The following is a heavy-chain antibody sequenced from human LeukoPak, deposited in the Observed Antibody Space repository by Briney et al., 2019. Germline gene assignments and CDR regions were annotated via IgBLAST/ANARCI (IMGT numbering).Heavy chain of an antibody. V-gene: IGHV1-69*13. Sequence: SVKVSCKASGGTFSSYAISSVRQAPGQGLEWMGGIIPIFGTANYAQKFQGRVTITADESTSTAYMELSSLRSEDTAVYYCATAPGGIAAAGLVYWGQGTLVTVSS. CDR1: GGTFSSYA. J-gene: IGHJ4*02. CDR2: IIPIFGTA. CDR3: ATAPGGIAAAGLVY. D-gene: IGHD6-13*01.